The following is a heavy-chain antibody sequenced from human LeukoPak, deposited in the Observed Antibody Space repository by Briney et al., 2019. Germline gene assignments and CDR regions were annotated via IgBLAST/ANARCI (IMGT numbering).Heavy chain of an antibody. D-gene: IGHD3-16*01. Sequence: GGSLRLSCAASGFTFSSYAMHWVRQAPGKGLEWVALIWYDGSHEYYADSVKGRFTISRDNSKNTLYLQMNSLRAEDTAVYYCAKTVMGADYWGQGTLVTVSS. CDR1: GFTFSSYA. V-gene: IGHV3-33*06. CDR2: IWYDGSHE. CDR3: AKTVMGADY. J-gene: IGHJ4*02.